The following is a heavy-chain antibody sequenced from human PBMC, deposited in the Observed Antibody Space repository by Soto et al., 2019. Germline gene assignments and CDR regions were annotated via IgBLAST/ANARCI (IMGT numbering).Heavy chain of an antibody. D-gene: IGHD2-8*02. Sequence: GGSLRLSCAASGFTFSSNAMNWVRQAPGKGLEWISSITGNTGRTDYADSVKGRFTVTRDNSKNILNLQMNSLRVEDTAVYYWAIGRVGVYFVLVDNWGQGTRVTVSS. CDR1: GFTFSSNA. V-gene: IGHV3-23*01. CDR3: AIGRVGVYFVLVDN. J-gene: IGHJ4*01. CDR2: ITGNTGRT.